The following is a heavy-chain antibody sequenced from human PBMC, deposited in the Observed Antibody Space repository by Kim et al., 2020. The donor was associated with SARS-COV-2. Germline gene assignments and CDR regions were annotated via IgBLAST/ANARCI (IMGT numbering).Heavy chain of an antibody. V-gene: IGHV4-39*01. CDR2: IYYSGST. D-gene: IGHD6-25*01. CDR1: GGSISSSSYY. J-gene: IGHJ2*01. Sequence: SETLSLTCTVSGGSISSSSYYWGWIRQPPGKGLEWIGSIYYSGSTYYNPSLKSRVTISVDTSKNQFSLKLSSVTAADTAVYYCARHTVRGGSASAPTLFPLVSCENSPSDTSSVAVGCLAQDFLRTIDL. CDR3: ARHTVRGGSASAPTLFPLVSCENSPSDTSSVAVGCLAQDFLRTIDL.